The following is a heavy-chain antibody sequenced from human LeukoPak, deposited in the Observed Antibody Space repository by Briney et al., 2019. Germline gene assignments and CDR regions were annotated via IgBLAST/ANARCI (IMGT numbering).Heavy chain of an antibody. V-gene: IGHV3-30*02. CDR1: GFTFSSYG. D-gene: IGHD1-7*01. Sequence: PGGSLRLSCAASGFTFSSYGMHWVRQAPGKGLEWVAFIRYDGSNKYYADSVKGRFTISRDNSKNTLYLQMNSLRAEDTAVYYCARDTTRAGTGWFDPWGQGTLVTVSS. CDR3: ARDTTRAGTGWFDP. CDR2: IRYDGSNK. J-gene: IGHJ5*02.